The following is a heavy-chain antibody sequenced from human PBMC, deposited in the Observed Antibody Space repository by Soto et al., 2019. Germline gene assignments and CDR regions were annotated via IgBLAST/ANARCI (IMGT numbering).Heavy chain of an antibody. D-gene: IGHD3-22*01. V-gene: IGHV3-30-3*01. CDR1: GFTFSSYA. CDR2: ISYDGSNK. Sequence: GGSLRLSCAASGFTFSSYAMHWVRQAPGKGLEWVAVISYDGSNKYYADSVKGRFTISRDNSKNTLYLQMNSLRAEDTAVYYCARDGATMIVGYFDYWGQGTLVTVSS. CDR3: ARDGATMIVGYFDY. J-gene: IGHJ4*02.